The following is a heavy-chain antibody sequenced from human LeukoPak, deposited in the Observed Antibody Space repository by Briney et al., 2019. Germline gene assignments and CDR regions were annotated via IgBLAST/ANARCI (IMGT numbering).Heavy chain of an antibody. CDR3: ARRGPTYYYGSGSYSRAFDI. J-gene: IGHJ3*02. Sequence: ASETLSLTCAVYGGSFSGYYWSWIRQPPGKGLEWIGEINHSGSTNYNPSLKSRVTISVGTSKNQFSLKLSSVTAADTAVYYCARRGPTYYYGSGSYSRAFDIWGQGTMVTVSS. V-gene: IGHV4-34*01. D-gene: IGHD3-10*01. CDR2: INHSGST. CDR1: GGSFSGYY.